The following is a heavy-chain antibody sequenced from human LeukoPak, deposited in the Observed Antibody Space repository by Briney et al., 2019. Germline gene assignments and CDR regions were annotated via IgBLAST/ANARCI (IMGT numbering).Heavy chain of an antibody. J-gene: IGHJ4*02. V-gene: IGHV4-39*01. CDR2: VYYSGST. D-gene: IGHD3-3*01. CDR1: GGSISSSSYY. Sequence: PSETLSLTCTVSGGSISSSSYYWGWIRQPPGKRLEWIGSVYYSGSTYYNPSLKSRVTISVDTSKNQFSLKLSSVTAADTAVYYCARRLNFWSGFDYWGQGTLVTVSS. CDR3: ARRLNFWSGFDY.